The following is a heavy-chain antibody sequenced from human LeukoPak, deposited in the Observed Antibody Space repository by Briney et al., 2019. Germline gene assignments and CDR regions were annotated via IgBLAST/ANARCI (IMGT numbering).Heavy chain of an antibody. V-gene: IGHV3-11*04. CDR1: GFTFSDYY. CDR2: ISSSGSTI. J-gene: IGHJ6*03. CDR3: ARDPYSGNYGAYYYYYMDV. Sequence: GGSLRLSCAASGFTFSDYYMSWIRQAPGKGLEWVSYISSSGSTIYYADSVKGRFTISRDNAKDSLYLQMDSLRVEDTAVYYCARDPYSGNYGAYYYYYMDVWGKGTTVTISS. D-gene: IGHD1-26*01.